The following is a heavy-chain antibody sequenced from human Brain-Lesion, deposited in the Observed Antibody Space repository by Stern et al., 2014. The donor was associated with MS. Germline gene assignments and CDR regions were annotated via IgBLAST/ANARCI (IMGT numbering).Heavy chain of an antibody. CDR3: ATLDFVRPAAGRGWFDP. CDR2: ITFDSGTI. D-gene: IGHD3-3*01. Sequence: VQLVQSGGGLVQPGRTLRLSCAASGFIFDDYAIHWVRQAPGTGLEWVSGITFDSGTIVYADSVKGRFTISRDNAKNSLYLQMNSLRVEDTAFYYCATLDFVRPAAGRGWFDPWGQGTLVTVSS. CDR1: GFIFDDYA. J-gene: IGHJ5*02. V-gene: IGHV3-9*01.